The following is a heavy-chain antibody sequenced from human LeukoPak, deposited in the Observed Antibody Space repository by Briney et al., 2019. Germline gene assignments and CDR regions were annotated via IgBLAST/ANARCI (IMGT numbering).Heavy chain of an antibody. CDR1: GDTFTSYG. Sequence: ASVKVSCKASGDTFTSYGISWVRQAPGQGLEWMGWISAYKGNTNYAQKLQGRVTMTTATSTSTAYMELRSLRSDDTAVYYCARVGIAVAGTNLDFDYWGQGTLVTVSS. D-gene: IGHD6-19*01. CDR2: ISAYKGNT. CDR3: ARVGIAVAGTNLDFDY. V-gene: IGHV1-18*01. J-gene: IGHJ4*02.